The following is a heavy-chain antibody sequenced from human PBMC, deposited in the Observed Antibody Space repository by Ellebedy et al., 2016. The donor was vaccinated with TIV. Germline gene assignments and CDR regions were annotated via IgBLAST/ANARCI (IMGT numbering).Heavy chain of an antibody. D-gene: IGHD5-12*01. J-gene: IGHJ5*02. CDR1: EFTISIFW. CDR3: VRGATGYSFGT. V-gene: IGHV3-74*03. CDR2: FDGAGALT. Sequence: GESLKISCAASEFTISIFWMHWVRQVPGKGMMWISGFDGAGALTTYADSVKGRFTISRDNSKNMVYLQMNSLKDEDTAVYFCVRGATGYSFGTWGQGTLVTVSS.